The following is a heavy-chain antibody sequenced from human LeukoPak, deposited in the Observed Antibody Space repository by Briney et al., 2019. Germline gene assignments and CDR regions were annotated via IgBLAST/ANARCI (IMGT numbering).Heavy chain of an antibody. J-gene: IGHJ5*02. D-gene: IGHD5-18*01. CDR3: ARAKASGYSYGYEGWFDP. Sequence: PSETLSLTCAVYGGSFSGYYWCWSCHRPRTGLEWKWKINHSGSPNYNPSLKSRVTISVDTSKTQFSLKLSSVTAADTAVYYCARAKASGYSYGYEGWFDPWGQGTLVTVSS. V-gene: IGHV4-34*01. CDR2: INHSGSP. CDR1: GGSFSGYY.